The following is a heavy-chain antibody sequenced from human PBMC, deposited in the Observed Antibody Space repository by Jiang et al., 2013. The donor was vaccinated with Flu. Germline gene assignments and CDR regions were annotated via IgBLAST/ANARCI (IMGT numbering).Heavy chain of an antibody. CDR3: ARAKPTVTTESPYYYYGMDV. Sequence: LEWVSAIGTAGDTYYPGSVKGRFTISRENAKNSLYLQMNSLRAGDTAVYYCARAKPTVTTESPYYYYGMDVWGQGTTVTVSS. CDR2: IGTAGDT. J-gene: IGHJ6*02. V-gene: IGHV3-13*04. D-gene: IGHD4-17*01.